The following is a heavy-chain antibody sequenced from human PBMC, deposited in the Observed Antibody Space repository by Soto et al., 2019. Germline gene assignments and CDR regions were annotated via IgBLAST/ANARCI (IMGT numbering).Heavy chain of an antibody. CDR3: ARERAYCSGGSFYPRADYYGMDA. D-gene: IGHD2-15*01. J-gene: IGHJ6*02. CDR2: IIPIFGTA. Sequence: ASVKVSCKASGGTFSSYAISWVRQAPGQGLEWMGGIIPIFGTANYAQKFQGRVTITADEYMSTAYMELSRLRSDDTAVYYCARERAYCSGGSFYPRADYYGMDAWVQGTTVTVSS. V-gene: IGHV1-69*13. CDR1: GGTFSSYA.